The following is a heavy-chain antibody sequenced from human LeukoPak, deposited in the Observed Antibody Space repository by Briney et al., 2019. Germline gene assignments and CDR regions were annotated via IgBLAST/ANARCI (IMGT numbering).Heavy chain of an antibody. D-gene: IGHD1-26*01. J-gene: IGHJ6*03. CDR1: GGSISSGGYY. Sequence: SETLSLTCTVSGGSISSGGYYWSWIRQPPGKGLEWIGYIYHSGSTYYNPSLKSRVTISADKSKNQVSLRLTSVTAADTAVYYCARLSVIVGAALEYYYYYMDVWGQGTTVTVSS. V-gene: IGHV4-30-2*01. CDR2: IYHSGST. CDR3: ARLSVIVGAALEYYYYYMDV.